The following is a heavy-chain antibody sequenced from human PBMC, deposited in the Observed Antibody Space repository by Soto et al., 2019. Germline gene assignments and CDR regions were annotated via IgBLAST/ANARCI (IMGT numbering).Heavy chain of an antibody. V-gene: IGHV1-69*13. D-gene: IGHD6-13*01. J-gene: IGHJ6*02. CDR1: GGTFSSYA. Sequence: ASVKVSCKASGGTFSSYAISWVRQAPGQGLEWMGGIIPIFGTANYAQKFQGRVTITADESTSTAYMELSSLRSEDTAVYYCARDPDSSSWYGDNYYYYGMDVWGQGTTVTVSS. CDR3: ARDPDSSSWYGDNYYYYGMDV. CDR2: IIPIFGTA.